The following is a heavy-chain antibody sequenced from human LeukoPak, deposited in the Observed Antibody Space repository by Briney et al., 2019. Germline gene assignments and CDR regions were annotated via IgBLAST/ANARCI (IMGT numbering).Heavy chain of an antibody. V-gene: IGHV4-34*01. J-gene: IGHJ4*02. CDR3: ARQYSSGWYAY. CDR1: GGSFSGYY. CDR2: INHSGST. D-gene: IGHD6-19*01. Sequence: SETLSLTCAVYGGSFSGYYWSWIRQPPGKGLEWIGEINHSGSTNYNPSLKSRVTISVDTSKNQFSLKLSSVTAADTAVYYCARQYSSGWYAYWGQGTLVTVSS.